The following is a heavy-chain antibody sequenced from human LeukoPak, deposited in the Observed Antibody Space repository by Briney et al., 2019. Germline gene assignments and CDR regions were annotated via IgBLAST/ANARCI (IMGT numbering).Heavy chain of an antibody. CDR2: LNTNTGET. CDR3: ARFSFRGSSRSTNYFDY. Sequence: GASVKVSCKASGYTFTNYDITWVRQATGQGLEGMGWLNTNTGETVYAQTFQAGVTISRNTSITTAYMELSSLSSEDTAVYYCARFSFRGSSRSTNYFDYWGQGTPVTVSS. CDR1: GYTFTNYD. J-gene: IGHJ4*02. D-gene: IGHD2-2*01. V-gene: IGHV1-8*03.